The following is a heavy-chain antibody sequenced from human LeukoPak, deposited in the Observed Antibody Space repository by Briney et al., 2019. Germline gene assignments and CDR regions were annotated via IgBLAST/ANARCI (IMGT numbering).Heavy chain of an antibody. J-gene: IGHJ6*03. V-gene: IGHV3-23*01. CDR1: GFNFGSYA. CDR3: AGTFGRARIVYYYYYMDV. CDR2: ISYNGGNT. D-gene: IGHD1-26*01. Sequence: GGSLRLSCAAPGFNFGSYAMNWVRQAPGKGLEWVSGISYNGGNTNYADSVKGRFTISRDNSKNTLYLQMNSVRAEDTAIYYCAGTFGRARIVYYYYYMDVWGKGITVTVSS.